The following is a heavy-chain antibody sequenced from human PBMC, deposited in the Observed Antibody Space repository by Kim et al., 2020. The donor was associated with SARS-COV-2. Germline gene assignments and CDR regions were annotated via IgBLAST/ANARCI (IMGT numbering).Heavy chain of an antibody. CDR2: ISWNSGSI. D-gene: IGHD3-10*01. CDR3: AKYYGSGSYLTPYYFDY. CDR1: GFTFDDYA. V-gene: IGHV3-9*01. J-gene: IGHJ4*02. Sequence: GGSLRLSCAASGFTFDDYAMHWVRQAPGKGLEWVSGISWNSGSIGYADSVKGRFTISRDNAKNSLYLQMNSLRAEDTALYYCAKYYGSGSYLTPYYFDYWGQGTLVTVSS.